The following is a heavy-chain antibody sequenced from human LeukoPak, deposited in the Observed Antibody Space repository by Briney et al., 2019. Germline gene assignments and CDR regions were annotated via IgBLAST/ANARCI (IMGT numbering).Heavy chain of an antibody. CDR1: GFTFSSYS. Sequence: GGSLRLSCAASGFTFSSYSMNWVRQTPGKGLEWVSSISSSSSYIYYADSVKGRFTVSRDNAKNSLYLQMNTLRADDTAVYYCARDGQYSTSWYDLDYWGQGTLVTVSS. J-gene: IGHJ4*02. CDR3: ARDGQYSTSWYDLDY. V-gene: IGHV3-21*01. CDR2: ISSSSSYI. D-gene: IGHD6-13*01.